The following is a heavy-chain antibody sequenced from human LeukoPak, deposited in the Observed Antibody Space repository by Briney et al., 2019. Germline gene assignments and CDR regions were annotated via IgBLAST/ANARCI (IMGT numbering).Heavy chain of an antibody. CDR2: INPNSGGT. CDR3: ARANHGSGSYYPNFDY. Sequence: GASVKVSCKASGYTFSGYYMHWVRQAPGQGLEWMGWINPNSGGTNYAQKFQGRVTMTRDTSISTAYMELSRLRSDDTAVYSCARANHGSGSYYPNFDYWGQGTLVTVSS. V-gene: IGHV1-2*02. J-gene: IGHJ4*02. D-gene: IGHD3-10*01. CDR1: GYTFSGYY.